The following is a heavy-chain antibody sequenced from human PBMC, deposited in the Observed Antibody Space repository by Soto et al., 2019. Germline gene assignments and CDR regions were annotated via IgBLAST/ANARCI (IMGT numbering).Heavy chain of an antibody. CDR3: ARDYYDSSGYFPDYYDYGMDV. V-gene: IGHV1-18*01. J-gene: IGHJ6*02. Sequence: QVQLVQSGAEVKKPGASVKVSCKASGYTFTSYGISWVRQAPGQGLEWMGWISAYNGNTNYAQKLQGRVTMTTDTSTSTAYMELRILRSDDAAVYYCARDYYDSSGYFPDYYDYGMDVWGQGTTVTVS. D-gene: IGHD3-22*01. CDR2: ISAYNGNT. CDR1: GYTFTSYG.